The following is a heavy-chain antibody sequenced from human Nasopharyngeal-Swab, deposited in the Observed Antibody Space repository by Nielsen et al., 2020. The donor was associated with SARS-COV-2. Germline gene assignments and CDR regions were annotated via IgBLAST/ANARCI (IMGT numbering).Heavy chain of an antibody. Sequence: GGSPRLSCAASGFTFSDYYMSWIRQAPGKGLEWVSYISSSGSTIYYADSVKGRFTISRDNAKNSLYLQMNSLRAEDTAVYYCARTYYYDSSGYYYVWFDPWGQGTLVTVSS. D-gene: IGHD3-22*01. CDR2: ISSSGSTI. V-gene: IGHV3-11*01. J-gene: IGHJ5*02. CDR1: GFTFSDYY. CDR3: ARTYYYDSSGYYYVWFDP.